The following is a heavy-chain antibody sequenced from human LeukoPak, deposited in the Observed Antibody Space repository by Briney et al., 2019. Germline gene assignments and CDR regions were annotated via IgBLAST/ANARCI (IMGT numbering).Heavy chain of an antibody. CDR1: GFTFSSSW. V-gene: IGHV3-7*01. CDR3: ARDERVVGFGFDI. J-gene: IGHJ3*02. Sequence: PGGSLRLSCAGSGFTFSSSWMSWVRQAPGKGLEWVGDIMQDGGEKYYLESVKGRFTIARDNAKKSLHLQMNSLRAEDTAVYYCARDERVVGFGFDIWGQGTVVTVSS. CDR2: IMQDGGEK. D-gene: IGHD3-10*01.